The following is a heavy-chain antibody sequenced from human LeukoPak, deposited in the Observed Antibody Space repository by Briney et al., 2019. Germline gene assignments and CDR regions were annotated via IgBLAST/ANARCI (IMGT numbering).Heavy chain of an antibody. V-gene: IGHV3-23*01. J-gene: IGHJ3*02. Sequence: GGSLRLSCAASGFIVSSNYMSWVRQAPGKGLEWVSAISGSGGSTYYADSVKGRFTISRDNSKNTLYLQMNSLRAEDTAVYYCAKEWVDYYGSGSSPDAFDIWGQGTMVTVSS. CDR1: GFIVSSNY. CDR2: ISGSGGST. D-gene: IGHD3-10*01. CDR3: AKEWVDYYGSGSSPDAFDI.